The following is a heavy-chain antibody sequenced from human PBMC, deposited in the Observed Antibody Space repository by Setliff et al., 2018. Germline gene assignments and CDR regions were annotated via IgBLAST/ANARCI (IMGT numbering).Heavy chain of an antibody. CDR3: ARRPYQHYDSSGYSVNYYMDV. D-gene: IGHD3-22*01. CDR2: IYYSGTT. Sequence: LSLPCIVSGASINSSTFFWGWIRQPPGKGLEWIGSIYYSGTTYYNPSVRSRVTISVDTSKNQFSLKLSSVTAADTAVYFCARRPYQHYDSSGYSVNYYMDVWGKGTTVTVSS. V-gene: IGHV4-39*01. CDR1: GASINSSTFF. J-gene: IGHJ6*03.